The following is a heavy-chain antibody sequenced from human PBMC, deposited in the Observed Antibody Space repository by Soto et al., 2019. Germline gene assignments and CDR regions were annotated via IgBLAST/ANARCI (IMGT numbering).Heavy chain of an antibody. Sequence: QVQLQQWGAGLLKPSETLSLTCAVYGGSFSGYYWSWIRQPPEKGLEWIGEINHSGSTNYNPSLKSRVTISVDTSKNQFSLKLSSVTAADTAVYYCARGQSPYYFDYWGQGTLVTVSS. CDR2: INHSGST. CDR1: GGSFSGYY. CDR3: ARGQSPYYFDY. V-gene: IGHV4-34*01. J-gene: IGHJ4*02.